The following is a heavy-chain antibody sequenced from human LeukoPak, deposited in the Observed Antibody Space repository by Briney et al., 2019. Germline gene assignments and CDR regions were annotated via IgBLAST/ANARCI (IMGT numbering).Heavy chain of an antibody. D-gene: IGHD2-15*01. V-gene: IGHV4-61*01. Sequence: SETLSLTCSVSGGSVSSSLNKWSWIRQPPGKGLEWIGEISYSGSASYDPSLRSRVTISIDTSTNQFSLTLDSVTAADTAVYYCATEAECSGGSCYSYGGFDPWGQGTQVIVSS. CDR3: ATEAECSGGSCYSYGGFDP. J-gene: IGHJ5*02. CDR1: GGSVSSSLNK. CDR2: ISYSGSA.